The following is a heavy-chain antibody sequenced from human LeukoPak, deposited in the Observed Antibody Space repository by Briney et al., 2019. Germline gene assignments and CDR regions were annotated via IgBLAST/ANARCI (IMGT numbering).Heavy chain of an antibody. CDR2: MNPNSGNT. D-gene: IGHD2-15*01. Sequence: ASVKVSCKASGYTFTSYDINWVRQATGQGLEWMGWMNPNSGNTGCAQKFQGRVTMTRNTSISTAYMELSSLRSEDTAVYYCASGAPGVRKFYSDPFHNWGQGTLVTVSS. CDR1: GYTFTSYD. V-gene: IGHV1-8*01. CDR3: ASGAPGVRKFYSDPFHN. J-gene: IGHJ4*02.